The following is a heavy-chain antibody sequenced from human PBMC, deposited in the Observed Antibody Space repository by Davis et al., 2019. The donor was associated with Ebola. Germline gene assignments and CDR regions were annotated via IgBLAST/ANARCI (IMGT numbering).Heavy chain of an antibody. Sequence: ASVKVSCKASGYTFTGYYIHWVRQAPGQGLEWMGWINPNSGGTNYAQKFQGRVTMTRDTSISTAYMELSRLRSDDTAVYYCARVERFRDLLYRSSGCMDVWGQGTTVTVSS. CDR3: ARVERFRDLLYRSSGCMDV. V-gene: IGHV1-2*02. CDR1: GYTFTGYY. CDR2: INPNSGGT. D-gene: IGHD3-10*01. J-gene: IGHJ6*02.